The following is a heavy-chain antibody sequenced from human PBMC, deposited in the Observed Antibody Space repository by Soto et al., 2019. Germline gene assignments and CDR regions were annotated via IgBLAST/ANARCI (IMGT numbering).Heavy chain of an antibody. J-gene: IGHJ4*02. V-gene: IGHV4-30-4*01. CDR3: ARGAPFYFDY. CDR2: IYSSVNT. CDR1: GVSISSGDYY. Sequence: PSETLSLTCTVSGVSISSGDYYWSWIRQPPGKGLEWIGYIYSSVNTYYNPSLKSRVSMSLDTSKNQFSLKLSSVTAAETAVYYCARGAPFYFDYWGQGTLVTVSS.